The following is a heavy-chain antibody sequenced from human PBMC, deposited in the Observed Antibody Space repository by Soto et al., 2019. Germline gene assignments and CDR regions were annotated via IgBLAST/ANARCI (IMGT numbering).Heavy chain of an antibody. V-gene: IGHV4-34*01. CDR3: ARQYQYMNSLAAFDI. Sequence: SETLSLTCAVYGGSFSGYYWSWIRQPPGKGLEWIGEINHSGSTNYNPSLKSRVTISGDSSKNHFSLKLNSVTAADTAVYYCARQYQYMNSLAAFDIWGQGTMVTVS. CDR2: INHSGST. CDR1: GGSFSGYY. D-gene: IGHD1-1*01. J-gene: IGHJ3*02.